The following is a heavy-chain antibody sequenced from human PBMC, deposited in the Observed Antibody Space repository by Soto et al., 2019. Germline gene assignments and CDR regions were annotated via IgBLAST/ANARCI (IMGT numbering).Heavy chain of an antibody. V-gene: IGHV3-7*03. CDR1: GFTFSSYW. Sequence: EVQLVESGGGLVQPGGSLRLSCAASGFTFSSYWMSWVRQAPGKGLEWVANIKQDGSEKYYVDSVKGRFTISRDNAKNSLYLQMNSLRAEDTAVYYCATLGSTDAFDIWGQGTMVTVSS. CDR2: IKQDGSEK. J-gene: IGHJ3*02. D-gene: IGHD2-15*01. CDR3: ATLGSTDAFDI.